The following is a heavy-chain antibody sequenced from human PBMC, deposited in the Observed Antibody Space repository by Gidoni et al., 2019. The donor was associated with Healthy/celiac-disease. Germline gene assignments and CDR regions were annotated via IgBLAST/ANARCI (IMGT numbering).Heavy chain of an antibody. CDR1: GYTFTGYY. CDR2: INPNSGGT. V-gene: IGHV1-2*02. J-gene: IGHJ4*02. D-gene: IGHD4-17*01. CDR3: AREAQPGGDYALSLSD. Sequence: QVQLVQSGAAVKKPGASVKVSCKAAGYTFTGYYFHWVRQAPGQGLELMGWINPNSGGTNYAQKFQGRVTMTRETSSSTAYMELSRLRSDDTAGYYCAREAQPGGDYALSLSDWGQGTLVTVSA.